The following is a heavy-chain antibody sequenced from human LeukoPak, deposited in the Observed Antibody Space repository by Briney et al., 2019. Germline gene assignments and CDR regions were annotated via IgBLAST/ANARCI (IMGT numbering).Heavy chain of an antibody. CDR1: GFTFGSNA. V-gene: IGHV3-23*01. CDR2: ISGSSALT. CDR3: AKAIVATITDFDY. Sequence: GGSLRLSCAASGFTFGSNAMSWVRQAPGKGLEWVSAISGSSALTYYADSVKGRFTISRDNSKNTLYLQMNSLRAEDTAVYYCAKAIVATITDFDYWGQGTLVTVSS. J-gene: IGHJ4*02. D-gene: IGHD5-12*01.